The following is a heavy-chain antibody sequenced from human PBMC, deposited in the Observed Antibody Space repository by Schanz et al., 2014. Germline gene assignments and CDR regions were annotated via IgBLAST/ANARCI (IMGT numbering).Heavy chain of an antibody. D-gene: IGHD3-3*01. V-gene: IGHV1-18*01. J-gene: IGHJ4*02. Sequence: QVHLVQSGAEVKKPGASVKVSCRASGYTFRSYGINWVRQAPGQGLEWVAWISPYNGNTAYAQNLKGRVRMTTDTSTATAYMELRSLTSDDTAVYYCARDRVYRFLKGENRFYFDYWGQGTLVIVSS. CDR2: ISPYNGNT. CDR3: ARDRVYRFLKGENRFYFDY. CDR1: GYTFRSYG.